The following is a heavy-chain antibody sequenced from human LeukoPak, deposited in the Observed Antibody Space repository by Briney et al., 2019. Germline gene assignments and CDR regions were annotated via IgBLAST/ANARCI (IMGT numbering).Heavy chain of an antibody. D-gene: IGHD3-10*01. CDR2: ISGSGGST. Sequence: GGSLRLSCAASGFTFSSYAMSWVRQAPGKGLEWVSAISGSGGSTYYADSVKGRFTISRDNSKNTLYLQMNSLRAEDTAVYYCARDLGSYYKRYFDYWGQGTLVTVSS. J-gene: IGHJ4*02. CDR1: GFTFSSYA. V-gene: IGHV3-23*01. CDR3: ARDLGSYYKRYFDY.